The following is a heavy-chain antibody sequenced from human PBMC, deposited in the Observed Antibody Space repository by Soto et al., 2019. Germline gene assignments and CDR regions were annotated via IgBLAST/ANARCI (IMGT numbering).Heavy chain of an antibody. Sequence: SETLSLTCAVYGGSFSGYYWSWIRQPPGKGLEWIGEINHSGSTNYNPSLKSRVTISVDTSKNQFSLKLSSVTAADTAVYYCARRKYQLPRPVYYYYGMDVWGQGTTVTVSS. V-gene: IGHV4-34*01. CDR3: ARRKYQLPRPVYYYYGMDV. D-gene: IGHD2-2*01. CDR2: INHSGST. J-gene: IGHJ6*02. CDR1: GGSFSGYY.